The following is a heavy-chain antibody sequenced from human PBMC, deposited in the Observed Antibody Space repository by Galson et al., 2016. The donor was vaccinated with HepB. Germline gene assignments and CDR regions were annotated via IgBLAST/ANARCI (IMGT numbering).Heavy chain of an antibody. D-gene: IGHD5-12*01. CDR1: GGSISSGGYS. J-gene: IGHJ4*02. Sequence: LSLTCTVSGGSISSGGYSWSWIRQPPGKGLEWIGYIYHSGSTYYNPSLKSRVTISVDRSKNQFSLKLSSVTAADTAVYYCARVQYSGYVFHELDYWGQGTLVTVSS. CDR3: ARVQYSGYVFHELDY. CDR2: IYHSGST. V-gene: IGHV4-30-2*01.